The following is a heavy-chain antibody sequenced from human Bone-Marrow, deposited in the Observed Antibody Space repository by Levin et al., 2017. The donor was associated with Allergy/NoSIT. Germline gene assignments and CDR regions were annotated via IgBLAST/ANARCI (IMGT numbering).Heavy chain of an antibody. V-gene: IGHV3-72*01. CDR1: GFTFSDHY. CDR2: TRNKANSYTT. CDR3: AVRIAVAGNDY. J-gene: IGHJ4*02. Sequence: LSLTCAASGFTFSDHYMDWVRQAPGKGLEWVGRTRNKANSYTTEYAASVKGRFTISRDDSKNSLYLQMNSLKTEDTAVYYCAVRIAVAGNDYWGQGTLVTVSS. D-gene: IGHD6-19*01.